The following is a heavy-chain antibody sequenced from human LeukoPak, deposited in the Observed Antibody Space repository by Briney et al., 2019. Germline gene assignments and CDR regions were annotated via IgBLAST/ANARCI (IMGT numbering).Heavy chain of an antibody. CDR1: GGSISSYY. V-gene: IGHV4-59*08. Sequence: NPSETLSLTCTVSGGSISSYYWSWIRQPPGKGLEWIGYICYSGSTNYNPSLKSRVTISVDTSKNQFSLKLSSVTAADTAVYYCARQAGYCSSTSCPKFDPWGQGTLVTVSS. J-gene: IGHJ5*02. CDR3: ARQAGYCSSTSCPKFDP. D-gene: IGHD2-2*01. CDR2: ICYSGST.